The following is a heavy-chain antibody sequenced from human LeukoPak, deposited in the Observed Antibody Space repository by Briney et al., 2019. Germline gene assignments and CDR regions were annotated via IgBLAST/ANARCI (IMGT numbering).Heavy chain of an antibody. CDR2: IWYGGSNT. CDR1: GFTFSTYG. V-gene: IGHV3-33*06. D-gene: IGHD2-2*01. Sequence: PGRSLRLSCAASGFTFSTYGMHWVRQAPGKGLEWVAVIWYGGSNTYYADSVKGRFTISRDNSKNTLYLQMNSLRAEDTAVYYCAKLTCSSTSCYDYWGQGTQVTVSS. CDR3: AKLTCSSTSCYDY. J-gene: IGHJ4*02.